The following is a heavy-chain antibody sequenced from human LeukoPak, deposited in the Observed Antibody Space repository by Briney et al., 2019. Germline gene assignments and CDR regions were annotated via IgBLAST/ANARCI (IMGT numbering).Heavy chain of an antibody. J-gene: IGHJ4*02. D-gene: IGHD6-19*01. Sequence: SETLSLTCAVYGGSFSGYYWSWIRQPPGKGLEWIGEINHSGSANYNPSLKSRVTISVDTSKNQFSLKLSSVTAADTAVYYCARRKQWLPSDYWGQGTLVTVSS. V-gene: IGHV4-34*01. CDR1: GGSFSGYY. CDR3: ARRKQWLPSDY. CDR2: INHSGSA.